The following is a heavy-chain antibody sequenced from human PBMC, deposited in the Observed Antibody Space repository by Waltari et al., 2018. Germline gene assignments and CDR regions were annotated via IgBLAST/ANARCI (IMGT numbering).Heavy chain of an antibody. D-gene: IGHD6-19*01. CDR2: IYHSGST. V-gene: IGHV4-38-2*01. CDR1: GYSISSGYY. CDR3: ARVKAVAAPDY. J-gene: IGHJ4*02. Sequence: QVQLQESGPGLVTPSETLSLTCAVSGYSISSGYYWGWIRQPPGKGLEWIGSIYHSGSTYYNPSLKSRVTISVDTSKNQFSLKLSSVTAADTAVYYCARVKAVAAPDYWGQGTLVTVSS.